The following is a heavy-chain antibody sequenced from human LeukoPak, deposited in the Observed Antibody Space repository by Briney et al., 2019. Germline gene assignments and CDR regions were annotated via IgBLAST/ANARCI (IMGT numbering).Heavy chain of an antibody. CDR3: VRGPPSTSSRQRRYYFDY. J-gene: IGHJ4*02. CDR1: GGSFSGYY. CDR2: INHSGST. D-gene: IGHD2-2*01. V-gene: IGHV4-34*01. Sequence: SETLSLTCAVYGGSFSGYYWSWLRQSPGEGLEWLGEINHSGSTNYNPSLTCRVTIAVDTSKNQVSLKLSSVTAADTAVYFCVRGPPSTSSRQRRYYFDYWGQGTLVTVSS.